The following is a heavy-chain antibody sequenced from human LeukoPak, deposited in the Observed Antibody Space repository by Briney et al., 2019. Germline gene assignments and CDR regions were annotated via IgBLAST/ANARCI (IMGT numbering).Heavy chain of an antibody. V-gene: IGHV3-11*04. CDR1: GFTLNDC. J-gene: IGHJ3*02. CDR3: ARDFRNGGLDI. Sequence: GGSLRLSCVASGFTLNDCMSWIRQAPGKGLEWVSYICGSGNSIHYTDSVKGRFTVSRDNAKNSLFLQMNSLRAEDTALYYCARDFRNGGLDIWGQGTMVTVSS. CDR2: ICGSGNSI. D-gene: IGHD4-23*01.